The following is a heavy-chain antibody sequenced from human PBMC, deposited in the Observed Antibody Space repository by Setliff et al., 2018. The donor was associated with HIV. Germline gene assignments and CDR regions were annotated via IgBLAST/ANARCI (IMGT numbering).Heavy chain of an antibody. J-gene: IGHJ4*02. Sequence: LSLTCTVSGGSISSSRYYWGWIRQPPGMGLEWIGSIYYSGTTYYNPSLKSRVTISVDTSKNQFSLKLTSVTAADTAMYFCARDGGDPRYSGTYNYWGQGALVTV. CDR2: IYYSGTT. V-gene: IGHV4-39*07. CDR3: ARDGGDPRYSGTYNY. D-gene: IGHD1-26*01. CDR1: GGSISSSRYY.